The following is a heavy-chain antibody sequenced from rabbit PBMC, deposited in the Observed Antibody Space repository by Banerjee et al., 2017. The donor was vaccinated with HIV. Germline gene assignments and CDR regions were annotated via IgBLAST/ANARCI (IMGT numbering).Heavy chain of an antibody. V-gene: IGHV1S45*01. CDR3: ARDLAGVIGWNFGL. Sequence: QEQLVESGGGLVTLGGSLTLTCKASGFSFSSGYDMCWVRQAPGKGLEWIACIYGGSSGSTWYASWAKGRFTISKTSSTTVTLQMTSLTAADTATYFCARDLAGVIGWNFGLWGQGTLVTVS. CDR2: IYGGSSGST. J-gene: IGHJ3*01. CDR1: GFSFSSGYD. D-gene: IGHD4-1*01.